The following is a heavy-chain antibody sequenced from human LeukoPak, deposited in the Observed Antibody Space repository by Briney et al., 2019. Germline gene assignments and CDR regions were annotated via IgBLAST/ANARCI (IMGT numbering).Heavy chain of an antibody. D-gene: IGHD3-10*01. V-gene: IGHV1-2*02. J-gene: IGHJ4*02. Sequence: ASVKVSCKASGYTFTGYYMHWVRQAPGQGLEWMGWINPNSGGTNYAQKFQGRVTMTRDTSISTAYMELSRLRSGDTAVYYCARDSGERGSGSYLIAYWGQGTLVTVSS. CDR3: ARDSGERGSGSYLIAY. CDR1: GYTFTGYY. CDR2: INPNSGGT.